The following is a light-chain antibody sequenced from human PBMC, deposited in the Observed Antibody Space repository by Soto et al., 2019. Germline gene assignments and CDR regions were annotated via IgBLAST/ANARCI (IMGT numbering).Light chain of an antibody. CDR2: VAS. Sequence: DIQMSQSPSSLSASVGDRVTITCRASQSISIYLNWYQQKPGKAPKLLMYVASSLESGVPSRFSGSGSGTDFCLTISSLQPEDLATYYCQQSYGTPPTFGGGTKVEIK. CDR3: QQSYGTPPT. CDR1: QSISIY. V-gene: IGKV1-39*01. J-gene: IGKJ4*01.